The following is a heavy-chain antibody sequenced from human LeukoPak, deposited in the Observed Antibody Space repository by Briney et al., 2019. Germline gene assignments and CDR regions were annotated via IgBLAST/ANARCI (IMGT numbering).Heavy chain of an antibody. CDR2: ISPNSGGT. CDR1: GYTFTGYY. Sequence: ASVKVSCKASGYTFTGYYMHWVRQAPGQGLEWMGWISPNSGGTNSAQKFQGRVTMTRDTSISTAYMELSRLRSDDTAVYYCARAFYDILTGYATPIGYWGQGTLVTVSS. J-gene: IGHJ4*02. V-gene: IGHV1-2*02. CDR3: ARAFYDILTGYATPIGY. D-gene: IGHD3-9*01.